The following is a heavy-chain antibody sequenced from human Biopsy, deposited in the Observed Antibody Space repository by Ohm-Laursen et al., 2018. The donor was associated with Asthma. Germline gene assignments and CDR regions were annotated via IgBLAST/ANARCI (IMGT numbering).Heavy chain of an antibody. D-gene: IGHD3-10*01. V-gene: IGHV1-18*01. CDR2: LSIYNGNT. CDR1: GYTFNSAG. J-gene: IGHJ6*02. CDR3: ARAVDYSHYYGIDV. Sequence: GSSVKVSCKTSGYTFNSAGITWVRQAPGQGLEWMGWLSIYNGNTKVAQKLQDRVTMITDTSTSTAYMELRSLRSDDTAVYFCARAVDYSHYYGIDVWDQGATVTVS.